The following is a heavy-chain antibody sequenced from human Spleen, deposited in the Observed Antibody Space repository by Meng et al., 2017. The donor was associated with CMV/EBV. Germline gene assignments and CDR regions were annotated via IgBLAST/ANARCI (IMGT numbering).Heavy chain of an antibody. CDR2: INPNSGGT. V-gene: IGHV1-2*02. CDR3: ARTTSWEKYYFDY. Sequence: KASGYTFTGNYKHWVRQAPGQGLEWMGWINPNSGGTNYAQKFQGRVTMTRDTSISTAYMELSRLRSDDTAVYYCARTTSWEKYYFDYWGQGTLVTVSS. J-gene: IGHJ4*02. CDR1: GYTFTGNY. D-gene: IGHD2-2*01.